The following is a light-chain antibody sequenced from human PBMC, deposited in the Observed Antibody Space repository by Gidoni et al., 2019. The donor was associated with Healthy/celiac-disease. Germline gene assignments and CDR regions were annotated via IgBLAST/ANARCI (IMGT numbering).Light chain of an antibody. CDR1: QCVSSY. CDR2: DAS. Sequence: IVFTQSPATLSLSPGERATLSCRASQCVSSYLAWYQQKPGQAPRLLIYDASNRATGIPARFSGSGSGTDFTLTISSLEPEDFAVYYCQQSSNWPRTFGQGTKVEIK. V-gene: IGKV3-11*01. J-gene: IGKJ1*01. CDR3: QQSSNWPRT.